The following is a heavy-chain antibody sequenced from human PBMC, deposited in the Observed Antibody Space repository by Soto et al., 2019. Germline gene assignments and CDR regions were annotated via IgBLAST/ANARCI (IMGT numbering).Heavy chain of an antibody. CDR1: GGTFSRYA. J-gene: IGHJ4*02. CDR3: ARDNSAANGVLDH. CDR2: INPSARSA. D-gene: IGHD1-1*01. V-gene: IGHV1-46*04. Sequence: GASVKVSCKASGGTFSRYAISWVRQAPGQGLEWVGMINPSARSASYAQKLRGRLTMDRDTSTTTVYMELSRLTFEDTAVYFCARDNSAANGVLDHWGQGTLVTVSS.